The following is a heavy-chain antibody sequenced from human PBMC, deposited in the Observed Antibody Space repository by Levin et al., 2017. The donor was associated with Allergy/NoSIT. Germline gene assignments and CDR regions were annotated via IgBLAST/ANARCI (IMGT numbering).Heavy chain of an antibody. D-gene: IGHD3-10*01. J-gene: IGHJ4*02. CDR1: GFTFSNAW. CDR3: TTEGDYYRSGSYFDY. V-gene: IGHV3-15*01. Sequence: GGSLRLSCAASGFTFSNAWMSWVRQAPGKGLEWVGRIKSKTDGETTDYAAPVKGRFTISRDDSKNTLYLQMNSLKTEDTAVYFCTTEGDYYRSGSYFDYWGQGALVTVSS. CDR2: IKSKTDGETT.